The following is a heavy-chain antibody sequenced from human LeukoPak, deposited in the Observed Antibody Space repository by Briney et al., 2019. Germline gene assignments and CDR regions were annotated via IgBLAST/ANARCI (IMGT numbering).Heavy chain of an antibody. D-gene: IGHD3-22*01. CDR1: GGSISSGSHY. CDR2: VQSSGTT. Sequence: SETLSLTCTVSGGSISSGSHYWTWIRQPAGKGLEWIGRVQSSGTTNYNPSLKSRVTISVDTSKNQFSLKLSSVTAADTAVYYCAGSGYYLSKFDYWGQGTLVTVSS. CDR3: AGSGYYLSKFDY. J-gene: IGHJ4*02. V-gene: IGHV4-61*02.